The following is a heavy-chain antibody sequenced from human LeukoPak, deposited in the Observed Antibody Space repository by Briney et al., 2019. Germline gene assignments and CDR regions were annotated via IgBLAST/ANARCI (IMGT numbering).Heavy chain of an antibody. CDR2: IKQDGSEK. Sequence: GGSLRLSCAASGFTFSSYWMSWVRQAPGKGLEWVANIKQDGSEKYYVDSVKGRFTISRDNAKNSLYLQMNSLRAEDTAVYYCARSANSGSYYLWFDPWGQGTLVTVSS. V-gene: IGHV3-7*01. D-gene: IGHD1-26*01. CDR1: GFTFSSYW. CDR3: ARSANSGSYYLWFDP. J-gene: IGHJ5*02.